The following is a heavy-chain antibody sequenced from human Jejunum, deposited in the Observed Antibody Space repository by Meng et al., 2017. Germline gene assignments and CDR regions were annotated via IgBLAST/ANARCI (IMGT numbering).Heavy chain of an antibody. V-gene: IGHV3-23*01. D-gene: IGHD2-21*01. J-gene: IGHJ4*02. CDR2: ISGSGVHK. CDR1: GFTFSDHA. CDR3: AKALKSGVYWFEGGSDH. Sequence: GGSLRLSCAASGFTFSDHAMSWVRLVPGEGLEWVSSISGSGVHKYYAASVKGRFSISRDNSKNTVSLQMSTLRAEDTAIYYCAKALKSGVYWFEGGSDHWGQGALVTVSS.